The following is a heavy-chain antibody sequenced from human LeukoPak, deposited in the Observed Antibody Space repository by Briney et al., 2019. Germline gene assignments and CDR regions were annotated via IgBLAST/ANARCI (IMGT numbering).Heavy chain of an antibody. CDR3: ARGRQNSGSYSDAFDI. CDR1: GFTFSSYS. V-gene: IGHV3-21*01. Sequence: GGSLRLSCAGSGFTFSSYSMHWVRQAPGKGLEWVSSISSSSIYIYYADSLKGRFTISRDNAKNSLSLQMNSLRAEDTAVYYCARGRQNSGSYSDAFDIWGQGTVVTVPS. D-gene: IGHD1-26*01. CDR2: ISSSSIYI. J-gene: IGHJ3*02.